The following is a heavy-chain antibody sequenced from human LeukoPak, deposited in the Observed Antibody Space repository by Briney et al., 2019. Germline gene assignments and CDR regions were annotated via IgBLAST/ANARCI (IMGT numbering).Heavy chain of an antibody. CDR2: IKQDGSEK. J-gene: IGHJ3*02. Sequence: GGSLRLSCAASGFTFSSYGMHWVRQAPGKGLEWVANIKQDGSEKYYVDSVKGRFTISRDNAKNSLYLQMNSLRAEDTAVYYCARLDIVVVVAAPSGAFDIWGQGTMVTVSS. CDR1: GFTFSSYG. D-gene: IGHD2-15*01. V-gene: IGHV3-7*01. CDR3: ARLDIVVVVAAPSGAFDI.